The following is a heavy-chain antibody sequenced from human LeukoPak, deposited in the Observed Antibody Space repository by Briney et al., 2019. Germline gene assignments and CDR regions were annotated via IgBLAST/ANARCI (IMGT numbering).Heavy chain of an antibody. Sequence: GGSLRLSCAASGFTFSSYSMNWVRQAPGKGLEWVSSISSSSSCIYYADSVKGRFTISRDNAKNSLYLQMNSLRAEDTAVYYCARAGVIAAAYWFDPWGQGTLVTVSS. V-gene: IGHV3-21*01. CDR1: GFTFSSYS. CDR2: ISSSSSCI. D-gene: IGHD6-13*01. J-gene: IGHJ5*02. CDR3: ARAGVIAAAYWFDP.